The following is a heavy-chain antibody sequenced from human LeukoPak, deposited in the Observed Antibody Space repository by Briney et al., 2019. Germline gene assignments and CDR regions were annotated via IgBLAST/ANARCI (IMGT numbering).Heavy chain of an antibody. Sequence: NRGESLKISCKGSGYTFTSHWIAWVRRMPGKGLEWMGIIYPGDSDIRYSPSFQGQVTISADKSISTAYLQWSSLKASDTAMYYCARGYRLDSWGQGTLVTVSS. CDR1: GYTFTSHW. D-gene: IGHD3-16*02. V-gene: IGHV5-51*01. J-gene: IGHJ4*02. CDR2: IYPGDSDI. CDR3: ARGYRLDS.